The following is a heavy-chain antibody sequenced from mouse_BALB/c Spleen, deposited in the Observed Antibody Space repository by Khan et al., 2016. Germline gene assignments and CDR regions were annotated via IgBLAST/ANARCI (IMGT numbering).Heavy chain of an antibody. V-gene: IGHV3-2*02. CDR3: ARCDYNPYYFDY. CDR2: ISYSGST. CDR1: GYSITSDYA. Sequence: VQLQQSGPGLVKPSQSLSLTCTVTGYSITSDYAWNWIRQFPGNKLEWMGYISYSGSTSYNPSLKSRISITRDTSKNQFFLQLNSVTTEDTATYYCARCDYNPYYFDYWGQGTTLTVSS. D-gene: IGHD1-3*01. J-gene: IGHJ2*01.